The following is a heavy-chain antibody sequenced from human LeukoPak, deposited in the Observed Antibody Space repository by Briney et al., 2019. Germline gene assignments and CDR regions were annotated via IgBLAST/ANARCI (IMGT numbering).Heavy chain of an antibody. V-gene: IGHV3-66*01. CDR2: IYSGGST. CDR1: GFTVSSNY. J-gene: IGHJ4*02. D-gene: IGHD3-10*01. Sequence: PGGSLRLSCAASGFTVSSNYMSWVRQAPGKGPEWVSVIYSGGSTYYADSVKGRFTISRDNSKNTLYLQMNSLRAEDTAVYYCARDLTLPLSGSGSYTDYWGQGTLVTVSS. CDR3: ARDLTLPLSGSGSYTDY.